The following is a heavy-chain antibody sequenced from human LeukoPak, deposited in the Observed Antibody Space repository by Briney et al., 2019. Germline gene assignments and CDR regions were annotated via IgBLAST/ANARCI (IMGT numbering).Heavy chain of an antibody. CDR2: IYYSGSST. CDR3: ASVSRTAYYYMDV. CDR1: GGSMSGFF. V-gene: IGHV4-59*01. J-gene: IGHJ6*03. Sequence: SETLSLTCTVSGGSMSGFFWTWIRQPPGRELEWIGSIYYSGSSTKYNPSLKSRVTISVDTSKSQFSLNLNSATAADTAVYYCASVSRTAYYYMDVWGKGTTVTVSS. D-gene: IGHD1-14*01.